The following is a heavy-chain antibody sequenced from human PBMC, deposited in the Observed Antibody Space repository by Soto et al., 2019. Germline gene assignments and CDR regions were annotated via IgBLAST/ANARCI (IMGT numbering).Heavy chain of an antibody. D-gene: IGHD3-3*01. Sequence: GASVKVSCKASGYTFTGYYMHWVRQAPGQGLEWMGWINPNSGGTNYAQKFQGRVTMTRDTSISTAYMELSRLRSDDTAVYYCARAEIRFLEWLLLFDYWGQGTLVTVSS. CDR1: GYTFTGYY. V-gene: IGHV1-2*02. J-gene: IGHJ4*02. CDR2: INPNSGGT. CDR3: ARAEIRFLEWLLLFDY.